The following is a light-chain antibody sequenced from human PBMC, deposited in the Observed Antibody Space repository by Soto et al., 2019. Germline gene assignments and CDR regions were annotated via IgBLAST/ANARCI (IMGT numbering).Light chain of an antibody. CDR2: DVS. Sequence: QSALTQPASVSGSPGQSITISCTGTSSDVGGYNYVSWYQQHPGKAPKLMIYDVSNRPSGVSNRFSGSKSGNTASLTISGLQAEDEADYYCSSYTSSSTLVFDGGTKLTV. CDR1: SSDVGGYNY. V-gene: IGLV2-14*01. CDR3: SSYTSSSTLV. J-gene: IGLJ2*01.